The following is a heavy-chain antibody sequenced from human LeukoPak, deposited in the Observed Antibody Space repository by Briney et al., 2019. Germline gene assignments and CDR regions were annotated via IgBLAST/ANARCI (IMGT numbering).Heavy chain of an antibody. CDR3: ARDFGWYGAFDI. CDR2: ISSSSSYI. D-gene: IGHD6-19*01. Sequence: PGGSLRLSRAASGFTFSSYSMNWVRQAPGKGLEWVSSISSSSSYIYYADSVKGRFTTSRDNAKNSLYLQMNSLRAEDTAVYYCARDFGWYGAFDIWGQGTMVTVSS. V-gene: IGHV3-21*01. CDR1: GFTFSSYS. J-gene: IGHJ3*02.